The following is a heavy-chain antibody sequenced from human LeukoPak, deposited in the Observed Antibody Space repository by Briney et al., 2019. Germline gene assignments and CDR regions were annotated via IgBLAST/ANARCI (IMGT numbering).Heavy chain of an antibody. Sequence: SVKVSCKASGGTFSSYAISWVRQAPGQGLEWMGGIIPIFGTANYAQKFQGRVTITADESTSTAYMELSSLRSEDTAVHYCALRGYCSSTSCFMAGMDVWGQGTTVTVSS. CDR3: ALRGYCSSTSCFMAGMDV. CDR1: GGTFSSYA. V-gene: IGHV1-69*13. D-gene: IGHD2-2*01. CDR2: IIPIFGTA. J-gene: IGHJ6*02.